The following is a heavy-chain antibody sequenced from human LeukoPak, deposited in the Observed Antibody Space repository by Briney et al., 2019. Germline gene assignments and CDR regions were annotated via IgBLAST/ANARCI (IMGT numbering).Heavy chain of an antibody. Sequence: ASVKVSCKASGYTFTSYYMHWVRQAPGQGLEWMGIINPSGGSTSYAQKFQGRVTMTRDMSTSTVYMELSSLRSEDTAVYYCARGLSSPGFLEWLLFDYWGQGTLVTVSS. CDR1: GYTFTSYY. CDR2: INPSGGST. CDR3: ARGLSSPGFLEWLLFDY. D-gene: IGHD3-3*01. V-gene: IGHV1-46*01. J-gene: IGHJ4*02.